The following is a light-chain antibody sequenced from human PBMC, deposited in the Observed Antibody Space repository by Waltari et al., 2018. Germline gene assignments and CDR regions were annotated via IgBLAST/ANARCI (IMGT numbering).Light chain of an antibody. J-gene: IGKJ4*01. CDR2: RAS. CDR1: RDIANN. V-gene: IGKV1-6*02. CDR3: QQGYDFPCT. Sequence: IQMTQSPSSLSASIGDTVTITCRASRDIANNLNWYQQQSGKAPKLLIYRASSLQSGVPSRFSGSGSGTDFSLTISSLQPEDFATCYCQQGYDFPCTFGRGTKVEIK.